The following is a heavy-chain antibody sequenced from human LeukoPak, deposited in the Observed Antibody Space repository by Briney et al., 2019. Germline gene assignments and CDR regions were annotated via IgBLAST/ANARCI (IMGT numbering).Heavy chain of an antibody. V-gene: IGHV3-74*01. D-gene: IGHD3-10*01. CDR1: GFNFSTSW. J-gene: IGHJ4*02. CDR2: IKTDGSST. Sequence: QAGGSLRLSCAASGFNFSTSWMHWVRQAPGKGLVWVSRIKTDGSSTSYADFVKGRVTISRDNAKNTLYLQMNSLRAEDTAVYYCARGGSPFYWGQGTLVTVSS. CDR3: ARGGSPFY.